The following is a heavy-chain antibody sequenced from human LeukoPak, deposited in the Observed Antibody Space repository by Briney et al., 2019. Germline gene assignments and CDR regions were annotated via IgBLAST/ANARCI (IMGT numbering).Heavy chain of an antibody. Sequence: KPGGSLRLSCAASGFIFPDFFVTWIRQAPGKGLEWVSYISGSGSSIYYADSVRGRFTISRDNAKNSLYLQMNSLRAEDTAVYHCARDFWQQGDDSWGQGTLVTVSS. CDR1: GFIFPDFF. CDR3: ARDFWQQGDDS. V-gene: IGHV3-11*01. D-gene: IGHD3-3*01. CDR2: ISGSGSSI. J-gene: IGHJ5*01.